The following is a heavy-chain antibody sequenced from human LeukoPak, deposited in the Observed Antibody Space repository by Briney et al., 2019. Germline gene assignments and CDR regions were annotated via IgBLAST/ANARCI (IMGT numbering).Heavy chain of an antibody. CDR3: AKEYYYDSSGYYPPQPFDY. CDR2: ISGSGGST. V-gene: IGHV3-23*01. J-gene: IGHJ4*02. CDR1: GFTFSTYG. Sequence: GGSLRLSCEASGFTFSTYGINWVRQAPGKGLEWVSAISGSGGSTYYADSVKGRFTISRDNSKNTLYLQMNSLRAEDTAVYYCAKEYYYDSSGYYPPQPFDYWGQGTLVTVSS. D-gene: IGHD3-22*01.